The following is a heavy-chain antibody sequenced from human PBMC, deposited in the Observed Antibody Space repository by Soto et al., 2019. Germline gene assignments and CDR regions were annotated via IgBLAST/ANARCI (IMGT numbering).Heavy chain of an antibody. D-gene: IGHD1-26*01. CDR2: IYHSGST. CDR1: GYSMSNGYY. V-gene: IGHV4-38-2*02. Sequence: SETLSLTCGVSGYSMSNGYYWAWIRQPPGKGLEWIGSIYHSGSTYYNPSLKSRVTISVDTSKNQFSLKLSSVTAADTAVYYCARDTLGGSYDYWGQGTLVTVSS. CDR3: ARDTLGGSYDY. J-gene: IGHJ4*02.